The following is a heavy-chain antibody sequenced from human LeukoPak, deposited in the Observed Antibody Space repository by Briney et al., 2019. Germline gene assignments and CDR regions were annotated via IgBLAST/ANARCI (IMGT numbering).Heavy chain of an antibody. CDR2: ISGSSTTI. J-gene: IGHJ4*02. D-gene: IGHD2-2*01. CDR1: GFTFDLYS. Sequence: PGGSLRLSCAASGFTFDLYSMNWVRQAPGKGLEWLSYISGSSTTIDYADSVKGRFTISRDNAKNTLYLQMNSLRAEDTAVYYCARGDLVVPYYFDYWGQGTLVTVSS. V-gene: IGHV3-48*04. CDR3: ARGDLVVPYYFDY.